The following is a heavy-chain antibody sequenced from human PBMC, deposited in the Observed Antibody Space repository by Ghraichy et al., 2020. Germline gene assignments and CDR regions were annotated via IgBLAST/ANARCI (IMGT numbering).Heavy chain of an antibody. CDR1: GFTFDDYG. D-gene: IGHD6-19*01. CDR3: ARDGGSYSSGWYDY. Sequence: LSLTCAASGFTFDDYGMSWVRQAPGKGLEWVSGINWNGGSTGYADSVKGRFTISRDNAKNSLYLQMNSLRAEDTALYHCARDGGSYSSGWYDYWGQGTLVTVSS. CDR2: INWNGGST. J-gene: IGHJ4*02. V-gene: IGHV3-20*01.